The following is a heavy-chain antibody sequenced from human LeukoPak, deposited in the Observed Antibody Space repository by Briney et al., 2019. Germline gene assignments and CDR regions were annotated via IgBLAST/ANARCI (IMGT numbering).Heavy chain of an antibody. V-gene: IGHV1-69*13. CDR1: GGTFSSYA. CDR2: IIPIFGTA. Sequence: GASVKVSCKASGGTFSSYAISWVRQAPGQGLEWIGGIIPIFGTANYAQKFQGRVTITADESTSTAYMELSSLRSEDTAVYYCANIGSYYQYGFDYWGQGTLVIVSS. J-gene: IGHJ4*02. CDR3: ANIGSYYQYGFDY. D-gene: IGHD1-26*01.